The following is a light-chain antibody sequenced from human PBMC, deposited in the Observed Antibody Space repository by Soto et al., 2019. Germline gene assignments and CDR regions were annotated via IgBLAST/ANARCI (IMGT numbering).Light chain of an antibody. CDR1: NSDIGGYNY. Sequence: QSVLTQPASVSGSPGQSITISCTGTNSDIGGYNYVSWYQHHPGKAPKLRIYEVSHSPAGVSNRISGSKSGNTASLTISWRQAEDEADYYCSSYTTDSRLFVTGTKLTVL. V-gene: IGLV2-14*01. J-gene: IGLJ1*01. CDR3: SSYTTDSRL. CDR2: EVS.